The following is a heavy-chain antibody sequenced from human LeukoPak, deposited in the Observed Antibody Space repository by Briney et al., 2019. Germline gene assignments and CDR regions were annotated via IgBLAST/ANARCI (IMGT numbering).Heavy chain of an antibody. CDR1: GFTFSSYI. Sequence: NSGGSLRLSCAASGFTFSSYIMNWVRQAPGKGLEWVSSISSSSSYIYYADSVKGRFTISRDNAKNSLYLQMNSLRAEDTAVYYCARALPSPLYSGSYADAFDIWGQGTMVTVSS. CDR2: ISSSSSYI. V-gene: IGHV3-21*01. CDR3: ARALPSPLYSGSYADAFDI. J-gene: IGHJ3*02. D-gene: IGHD1-26*01.